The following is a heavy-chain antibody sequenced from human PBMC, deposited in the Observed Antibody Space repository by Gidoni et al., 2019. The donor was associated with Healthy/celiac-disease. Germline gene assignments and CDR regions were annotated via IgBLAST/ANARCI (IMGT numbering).Heavy chain of an antibody. CDR2: MYWNDDK. V-gene: IGHV2-5*01. D-gene: IGHD2-2*01. Sequence: QITLKESGPTLVKPTQTLTLTCTFSGFSLSTSGVGVGWIRQPPGKALEWLALMYWNDDKRYSPSLKSRLTITKDTSKNQVVLTMTNMDPVDTATYYCARDSTAWLFFDYWGQGTLVTVSS. CDR1: GFSLSTSGVG. CDR3: ARDSTAWLFFDY. J-gene: IGHJ4*02.